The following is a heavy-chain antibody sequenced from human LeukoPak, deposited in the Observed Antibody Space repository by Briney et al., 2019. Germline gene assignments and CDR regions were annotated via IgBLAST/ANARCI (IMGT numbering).Heavy chain of an antibody. V-gene: IGHV4-39*01. CDR1: GGSISSSSYY. D-gene: IGHD6-19*01. J-gene: IGHJ4*02. CDR2: IYYSGST. CDR3: ASSEAVAGLFDY. Sequence: SETLSLTCTVSGGSISSSSYYWGRIRQPPGQGLERIGSIYYSGSTYYNPSLKRRVTISVDTSKNQFSLKLSSVTAADTAVYYCASSEAVAGLFDYWGQGTLVTVSS.